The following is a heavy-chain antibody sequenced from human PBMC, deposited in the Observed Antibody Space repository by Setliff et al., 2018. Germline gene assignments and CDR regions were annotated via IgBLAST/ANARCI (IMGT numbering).Heavy chain of an antibody. CDR2: IYPGDSDT. J-gene: IGHJ4*02. D-gene: IGHD3-22*01. CDR1: GYSFTSYW. V-gene: IGHV5-51*01. Sequence: GESLKISCKGSGYSFTSYWIGWVRQMPGKGLEWMGIIYPGDSDTRYSPSFQGQVTISADKSISTAYLQWSSLKASDTAMYYCARESYDSSGYPYYFDYWGQGTLVTVSS. CDR3: ARESYDSSGYPYYFDY.